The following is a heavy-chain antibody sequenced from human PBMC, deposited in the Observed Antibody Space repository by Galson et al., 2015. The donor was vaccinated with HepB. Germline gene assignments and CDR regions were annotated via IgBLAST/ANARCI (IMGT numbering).Heavy chain of an antibody. D-gene: IGHD1-26*01. CDR2: VYFSGDT. CDR1: GGSISSSAYY. Sequence: ETLSLTCTVSGGSISSSAYYWSWIRQPPGKGLEWIGSVYFSGDTYYNPSLKSRVTISGDTSKNQFSLRLSSVTAADTALYYCARRGTTTDAFDVWGQGALVTVSS. V-gene: IGHV4-39*01. CDR3: ARRGTTTDAFDV. J-gene: IGHJ3*01.